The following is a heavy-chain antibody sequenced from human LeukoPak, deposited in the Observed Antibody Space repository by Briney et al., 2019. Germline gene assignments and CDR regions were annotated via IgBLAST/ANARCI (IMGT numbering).Heavy chain of an antibody. CDR2: ISSGGSTI. CDR1: GFTFSDYY. J-gene: IGHJ4*02. V-gene: IGHV3-11*04. Sequence: GGSLRLSCAASGFTFSDYYMSWIRQAPGKGLEWVSYISSGGSTIYYADSVKGRFTISRDNAKNSLFLQMNSLRAEDTAVYYCARERTGGTYYCDYWGQGTLVTVSS. CDR3: ARERTGGTYYCDY.